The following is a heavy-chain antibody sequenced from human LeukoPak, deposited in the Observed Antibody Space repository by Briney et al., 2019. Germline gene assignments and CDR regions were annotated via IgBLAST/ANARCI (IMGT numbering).Heavy chain of an antibody. CDR1: GASINGYF. Sequence: PSETLSLTRSVSGASINGYFWNWVRQTPEKGLEWIGYVSHTGATTSNPTLKSRVSITIDTSKSQISLSMTSVTAADSALYYCARDRRGSYYTFDLWGPGTIGSV. V-gene: IGHV4-59*01. CDR3: ARDRRGSYYTFDL. J-gene: IGHJ3*01. D-gene: IGHD1-26*01. CDR2: VSHTGAT.